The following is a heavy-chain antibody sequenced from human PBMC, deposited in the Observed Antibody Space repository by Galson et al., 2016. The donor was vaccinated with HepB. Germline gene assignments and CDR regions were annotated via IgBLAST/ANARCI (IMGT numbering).Heavy chain of an antibody. CDR1: GGTFRSNG. CDR2: IIPMFRTA. Sequence: SVKVSCKASGGTFRSNGINWVRQAPGQGLEWMGGIIPMFRTANYAQRFQGRVTITADESTRTAYMELGSLRSEDTAVYYCARAVAGNDYFDYWGLGTLVTVSS. D-gene: IGHD6-19*01. CDR3: ARAVAGNDYFDY. V-gene: IGHV1-69*13. J-gene: IGHJ4*02.